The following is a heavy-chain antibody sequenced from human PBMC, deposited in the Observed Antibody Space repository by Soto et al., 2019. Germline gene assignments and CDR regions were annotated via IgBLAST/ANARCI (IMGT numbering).Heavy chain of an antibody. CDR2: IWSDGTNK. D-gene: IGHD4-17*01. Sequence: QVQLVESGGGVVQPGTSLRLSCVASGFTLSTYVMHWVRQAPGKGLKWVAVIWSDGTNKFYSDSVKGRFTISRDNSNNTLYLQMNSLGAEDTAVYYCARASATTAQFDQWGQGTLVTVSS. V-gene: IGHV3-33*01. J-gene: IGHJ4*02. CDR1: GFTLSTYV. CDR3: ARASATTAQFDQ.